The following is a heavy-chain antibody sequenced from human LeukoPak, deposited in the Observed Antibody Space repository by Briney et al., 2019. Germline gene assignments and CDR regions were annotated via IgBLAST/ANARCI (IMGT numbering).Heavy chain of an antibody. V-gene: IGHV1-24*01. Sequence: ASVKVSCKVSGYTLTELSMHWVRQAPGKGLEWMGGFDPEDGETIYAQKLQGRVTMTEDTSTDTAYMELSSLRSEDTAVYYCATINLTAIMFDYWGQGTLVTVSS. D-gene: IGHD1-20*01. CDR2: FDPEDGET. CDR1: GYTLTELS. CDR3: ATINLTAIMFDY. J-gene: IGHJ4*02.